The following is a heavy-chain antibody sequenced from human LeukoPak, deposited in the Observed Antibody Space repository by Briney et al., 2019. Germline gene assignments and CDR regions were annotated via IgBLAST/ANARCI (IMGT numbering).Heavy chain of an antibody. Sequence: GGSLRLSCAASGFTFSSYAMSWVRQAPGKGLEWVSAISGSGGSTYYADSVKGRFTISRDNSKNTLYLQMNSLRAEDTAVYYCAKEWGNVVDYDILTGHFDYWGQGTLVTVSS. V-gene: IGHV3-23*01. D-gene: IGHD3-9*01. CDR3: AKEWGNVVDYDILTGHFDY. CDR1: GFTFSSYA. J-gene: IGHJ4*02. CDR2: ISGSGGST.